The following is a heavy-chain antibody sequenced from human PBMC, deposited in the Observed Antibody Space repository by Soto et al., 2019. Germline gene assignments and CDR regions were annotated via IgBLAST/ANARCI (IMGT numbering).Heavy chain of an antibody. CDR3: AAAPPIAAPTFFDY. CDR1: GFTFTSSA. CDR2: IVVGSGNT. Sequence: ASVKVSCKASGFTFTSSAVQWVRQARGQRLEWIGWIVVGSGNTNYAQRFQERVTITRDMSTSTAYMELSSLRSEDTAVYYCAAAPPIAAPTFFDYWGQGTLVTVSS. D-gene: IGHD6-13*01. J-gene: IGHJ4*02. V-gene: IGHV1-58*01.